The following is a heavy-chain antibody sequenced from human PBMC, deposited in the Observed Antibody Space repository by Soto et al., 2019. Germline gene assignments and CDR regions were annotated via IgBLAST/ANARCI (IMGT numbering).Heavy chain of an antibody. CDR1: GFTFSDYA. V-gene: IGHV3-30*03. D-gene: IGHD6-19*01. Sequence: VQLVESGGGVVQPGRSLRLSCAASGFTFSDYAMHWVRQAPGKGLEWVAVVSHDGRNTHYADSVKGRFTISRDSSKNRVSLEMTSRRAEDTAVYYGARGGRQWLVTSDFNYWAQGALVTVSS. CDR3: ARGGRQWLVTSDFNY. J-gene: IGHJ4*02. CDR2: VSHDGRNT.